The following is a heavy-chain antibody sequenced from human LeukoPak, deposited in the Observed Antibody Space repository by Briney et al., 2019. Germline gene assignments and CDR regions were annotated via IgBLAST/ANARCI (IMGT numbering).Heavy chain of an antibody. J-gene: IGHJ6*03. CDR1: GGSFSGYY. CDR3: ARHRGYGYPRYYCYYMDV. V-gene: IGHV4-34*01. D-gene: IGHD5-18*01. CDR2: INHSGST. Sequence: SETLSLTCAVYGGSFSGYYWSWIRQPPGKGLEWIGEINHSGSTNYNPSLKSRVTISVDTSKNQFSLKLSSVTAADTAVYYCARHRGYGYPRYYCYYMDVWGKGTTVTISS.